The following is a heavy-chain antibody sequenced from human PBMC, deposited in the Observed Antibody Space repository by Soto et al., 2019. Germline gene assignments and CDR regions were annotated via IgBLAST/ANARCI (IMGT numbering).Heavy chain of an antibody. CDR3: ARGRRVGMDV. CDR1: GGSFSGYY. J-gene: IGHJ6*02. Sequence: QVQLQQWGAGLLKPSETLSLTRAVYGGSFSGYYWSWIRQPPGKGLEWIGEINHSGSTNYNPSLKSRVTISVDTSKNQFSLKLSSVTAADTAVYYCARGRRVGMDVWGQGTTVTVSS. V-gene: IGHV4-34*01. CDR2: INHSGST.